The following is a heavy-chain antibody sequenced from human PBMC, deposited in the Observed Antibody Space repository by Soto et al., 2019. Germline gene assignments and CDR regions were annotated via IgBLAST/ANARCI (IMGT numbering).Heavy chain of an antibody. CDR1: GFNFNTYS. V-gene: IGHV3-48*01. CDR3: ARDPFSGSWDDAFDV. J-gene: IGHJ3*01. Sequence: EVQLVESGGGLVQPGGSLRLSCAASGFNFNTYSMNWVRQAPGKGLEWVSYISGSSSTIYYSDSVKGRFTISRDNAKNSLYLQMSSLRGEDTAVYYCARDPFSGSWDDAFDVWGQGTMVTVSS. CDR2: ISGSSSTI. D-gene: IGHD6-13*01.